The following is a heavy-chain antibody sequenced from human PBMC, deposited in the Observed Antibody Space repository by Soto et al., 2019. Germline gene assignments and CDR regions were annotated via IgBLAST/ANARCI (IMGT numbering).Heavy chain of an antibody. CDR1: GGSISSGGYY. J-gene: IGHJ4*02. D-gene: IGHD6-13*01. CDR3: ARRLLEYCSNWYASGGFDY. V-gene: IGHV4-31*03. Sequence: PSYTLSLTCTVSGGSISSGGYYWSWIRQHPGKGLKWIGYIYYSGSTYYNPSLKSRVTISVDRSKNQFSLKLSSVTAADTAVYYCARRLLEYCSNWYASGGFDYWGQGTLVTVSS. CDR2: IYYSGST.